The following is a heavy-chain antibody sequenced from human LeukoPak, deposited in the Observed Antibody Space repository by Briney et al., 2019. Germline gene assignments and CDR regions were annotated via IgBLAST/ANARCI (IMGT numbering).Heavy chain of an antibody. V-gene: IGHV3-7*01. J-gene: IGHJ4*02. CDR1: GFTFSSYW. CDR3: AREYSDVKTAMATPGRWFDY. Sequence: GGSLRLSCAASGFTFSSYWMSWVRQAPGKGLEWVANIKQDGSEKYYVDSVKGRFTISRDNAKNSLYLQMNSLRAEDTAVYYCAREYSDVKTAMATPGRWFDYWGQGTLVTVSS. D-gene: IGHD5-18*01. CDR2: IKQDGSEK.